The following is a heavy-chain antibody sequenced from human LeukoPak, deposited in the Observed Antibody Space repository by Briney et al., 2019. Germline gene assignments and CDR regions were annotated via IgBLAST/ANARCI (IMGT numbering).Heavy chain of an antibody. Sequence: EGSLRLSCAASGFTFSPYGMIWVRQAPGKGLEWLSYITGSSSAIYYADSVKGRFTISRDNAKNSLYLQMSNLRAEDTAVYYCARVRGSWFFDYWGQGTLVTVSS. CDR1: GFTFSPYG. J-gene: IGHJ4*02. D-gene: IGHD2-15*01. CDR2: ITGSSSAI. V-gene: IGHV3-48*04. CDR3: ARVRGSWFFDY.